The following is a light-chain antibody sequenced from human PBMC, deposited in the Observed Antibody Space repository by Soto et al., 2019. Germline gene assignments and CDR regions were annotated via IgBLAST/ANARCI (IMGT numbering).Light chain of an antibody. CDR3: NSYTTSNNRQIV. J-gene: IGLJ1*01. V-gene: IGLV2-14*01. CDR2: DVS. CDR1: SSDVGGYNY. Sequence: QSALTQPASVSGSPGQSITISCTGTSSDVGGYNYGSWYQQHPGKAPKFMIYDVSNRPSGVSTLFSGSKSGNTASLTISGLQAEDEADYYCNSYTTSNNRQIVFGTGTKVTV.